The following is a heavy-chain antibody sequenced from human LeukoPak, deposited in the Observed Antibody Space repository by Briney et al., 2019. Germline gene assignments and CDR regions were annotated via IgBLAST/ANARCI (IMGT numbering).Heavy chain of an antibody. J-gene: IGHJ4*02. CDR3: ARAGTYYDILTGYSYFDY. V-gene: IGHV5-51*01. D-gene: IGHD3-9*01. CDR2: IYPGDSDT. Sequence: GESLKISCRGSGYSFTSYWIGWVRQMPGKGLEWMGIIYPGDSDTRYSPSFQGQVTISADKSISTAYLQWSSLKASDTAMYYCARAGTYYDILTGYSYFDYWGQGTLVTVSS. CDR1: GYSFTSYW.